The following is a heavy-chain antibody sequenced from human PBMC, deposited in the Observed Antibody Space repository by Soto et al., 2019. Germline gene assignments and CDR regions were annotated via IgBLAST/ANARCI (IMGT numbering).Heavy chain of an antibody. J-gene: IGHJ4*02. Sequence: GGSLRLSCAASGFTFSSYAMSWVRQAPGKGLEWVSAISGSGGSTYYADSVKGRFTISRDNSKNTLYLQMNSLRAEDTAVYYCAKAIISNGGYSYGYEDYWGQGTLVTVSS. D-gene: IGHD5-18*01. CDR1: GFTFSSYA. V-gene: IGHV3-23*01. CDR2: ISGSGGST. CDR3: AKAIISNGGYSYGYEDY.